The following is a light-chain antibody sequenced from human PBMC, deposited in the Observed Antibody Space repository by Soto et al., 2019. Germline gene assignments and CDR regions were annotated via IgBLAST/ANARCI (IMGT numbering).Light chain of an antibody. CDR2: DVS. J-gene: IGLJ1*01. V-gene: IGLV2-11*01. CDR1: SSVVGGYNH. CDR3: CSYAGSSAYV. Sequence: QSALTQPRSVSGSPGQSVTISCTGTSSVVGGYNHVSWYQQNPGEAPKVMIFDVSKRPSGVPDRFSGSKSDNTASLTIPGLQAEDEADYYCCSYAGSSAYVFGAGTKVTVL.